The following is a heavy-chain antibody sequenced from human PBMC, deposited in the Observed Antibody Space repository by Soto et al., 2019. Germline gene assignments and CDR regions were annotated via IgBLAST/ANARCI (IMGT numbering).Heavy chain of an antibody. CDR1: GFTFSSYG. V-gene: IGHV3-33*01. Sequence: GGSLRLSCAASGFTFSSYGMHWVRQAPGKGLEWVAVIWYDGSNKYYADSVKGRFTISRDNSKNTLYLQMNSLRAEDTAVYYCARDTGIVVVVADDTDAFDIWGQGTMVTVSS. J-gene: IGHJ3*02. CDR2: IWYDGSNK. D-gene: IGHD2-15*01. CDR3: ARDTGIVVVVADDTDAFDI.